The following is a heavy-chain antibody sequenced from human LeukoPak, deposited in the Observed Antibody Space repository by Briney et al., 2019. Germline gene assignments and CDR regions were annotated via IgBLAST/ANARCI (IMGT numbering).Heavy chain of an antibody. CDR2: IYYSGST. V-gene: IGHV4-59*06. CDR1: GGSISSYY. D-gene: IGHD4-23*01. J-gene: IGHJ3*02. CDR3: ARDPATVVTPDAFDI. Sequence: SETLSLTCTVSGGSISSYYWSWIRQHPGKGLEWIGYIYYSGSTYYNPSLKSRVTISVDTSKNQFSLKLSSVTAADTAVYYCARDPATVVTPDAFDIWGQGTMVTVSS.